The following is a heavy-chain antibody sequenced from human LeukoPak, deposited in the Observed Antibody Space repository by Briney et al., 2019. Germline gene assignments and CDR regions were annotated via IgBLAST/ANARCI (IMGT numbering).Heavy chain of an antibody. CDR3: ARRGYSSSGYYRAYYFDY. J-gene: IGHJ4*02. D-gene: IGHD3-22*01. CDR2: IYYSGST. V-gene: IGHV4-61*01. Sequence: SETLSLTCTVSGGSISSGSYYWSWIRQPPGKGLEWIGYIYYSGSTNYNPSLKSRVTISVDTSKNQFSLKLSSVTAADTAVYYCARRGYSSSGYYRAYYFDYWGQGTLVTVSS. CDR1: GGSISSGSYY.